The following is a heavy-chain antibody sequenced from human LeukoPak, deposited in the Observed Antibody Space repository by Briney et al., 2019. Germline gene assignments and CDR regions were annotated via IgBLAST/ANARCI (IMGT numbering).Heavy chain of an antibody. CDR1: GGSFSGYY. CDR2: INHSGST. CDR3: ARGGYYYGSGSYMDV. V-gene: IGHV4-34*01. J-gene: IGHJ6*03. Sequence: SETLSLTCAVYGGSFSGYYWSWIRQPPGKGLEWIGEINHSGSTNYNPSLKSRVTISVDTSKNQSSLKLSSVTAADTAVYYCARGGYYYGSGSYMDVWGKGTTVTVSS. D-gene: IGHD3-10*01.